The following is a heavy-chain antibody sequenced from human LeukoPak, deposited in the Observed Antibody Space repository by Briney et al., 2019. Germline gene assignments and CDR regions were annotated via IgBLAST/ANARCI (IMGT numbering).Heavy chain of an antibody. CDR3: AKTMWIQLWPEYFQH. CDR1: GFTFSSYA. D-gene: IGHD5-18*01. V-gene: IGHV3-23*01. CDR2: ISGSGGST. J-gene: IGHJ1*01. Sequence: PGGSLRLSCAASGFTFSSYAMSWVRQAPGKGLEWVSAISGSGGSTYYADSVKGRFTISRDKSKNTLYLQMNSLRAEDTAVYYCAKTMWIQLWPEYFQHWGQGTLVTVSS.